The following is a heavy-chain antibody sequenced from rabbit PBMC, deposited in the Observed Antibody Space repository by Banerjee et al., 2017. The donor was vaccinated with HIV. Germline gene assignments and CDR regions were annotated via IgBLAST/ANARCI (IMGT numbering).Heavy chain of an antibody. J-gene: IGHJ6*01. CDR3: ARSNTYYGMDL. CDR1: GIDFSTYG. V-gene: IGHV1S45*01. Sequence: QEQLKETWGGLVQPGGSLKLSCKASGIDFSTYGISWVRQAPGKGLEWIACIDAGRGGRTDYASWAKGRFTISKTSSTTVTLQMTSLTAADTATYFCARSNTYYGMDLWGPGTLVTVS. CDR2: IDAGRGGRT.